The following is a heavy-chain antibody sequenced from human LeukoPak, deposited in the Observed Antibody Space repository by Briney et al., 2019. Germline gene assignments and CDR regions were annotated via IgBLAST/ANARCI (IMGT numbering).Heavy chain of an antibody. CDR1: GFTFNSYG. J-gene: IGHJ4*02. Sequence: GGSLRLSCAASGFTFNSYGMHWVRQAPGKGLEWVAFIRYDGSNKYYADSVKGRFTIPRDNSKNTLYLQMNSLRAEDTAVYYCAKGGSGWYLYYFDYWGQGTLVTVSS. D-gene: IGHD6-19*01. CDR3: AKGGSGWYLYYFDY. CDR2: IRYDGSNK. V-gene: IGHV3-30*02.